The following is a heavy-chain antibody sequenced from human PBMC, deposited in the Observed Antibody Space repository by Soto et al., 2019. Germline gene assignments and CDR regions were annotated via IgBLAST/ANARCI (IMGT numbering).Heavy chain of an antibody. J-gene: IGHJ5*02. D-gene: IGHD2-15*01. Sequence: ASVKVSCKVSGYTLTEVSIHWVRQAPGKGLEWMGGFDPENDETNYAQRFQGRFTMTEDSSTDTAFMEPHSLRSDDTAVYYCTTAAFCSGATCYSGHNWFDPWGQGTLVTVSS. CDR2: FDPENDET. CDR3: TTAAFCSGATCYSGHNWFDP. CDR1: GYTLTEVS. V-gene: IGHV1-24*01.